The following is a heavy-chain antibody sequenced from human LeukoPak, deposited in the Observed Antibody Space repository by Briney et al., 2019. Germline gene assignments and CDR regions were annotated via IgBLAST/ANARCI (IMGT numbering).Heavy chain of an antibody. CDR1: GASFSSGDQY. V-gene: IGHV4-31*03. Sequence: SQTLSLICTVSGASFSSGDQYWNWIRQSPGKGREWIGSIHPSGRVYNNPSLESRVTISIDTAKNQFSLNLNSVTAADTAVYFRSRGLDSRKLGYWGQGTLVTVSS. CDR3: SRGLDSRKLGY. J-gene: IGHJ4*02. CDR2: IHPSGRV. D-gene: IGHD3-22*01.